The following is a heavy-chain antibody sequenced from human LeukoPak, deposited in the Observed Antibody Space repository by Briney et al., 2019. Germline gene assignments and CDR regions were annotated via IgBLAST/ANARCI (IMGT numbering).Heavy chain of an antibody. CDR2: IYYSGST. CDR1: GGSISSYY. Sequence: PSETLSLTCTVSGGSISSYYWSWIRQPPGKGLEWIGYIYYSGSTNYNPSLKSRVTISVDTSKNQFSLKLSSVTAADTAVYYCARVPSTVVTPVDYWGQGTLVTVSS. V-gene: IGHV4-59*12. D-gene: IGHD4-23*01. CDR3: ARVPSTVVTPVDY. J-gene: IGHJ4*02.